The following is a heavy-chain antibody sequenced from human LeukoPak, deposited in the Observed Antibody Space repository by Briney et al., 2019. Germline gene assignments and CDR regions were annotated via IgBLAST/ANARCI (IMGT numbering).Heavy chain of an antibody. J-gene: IGHJ4*02. Sequence: GGSLRLSCAASGFTLSNYAMNWVRQAPGKGLEWVANIKLDGSEIHYSDSVKGRFTISRDNVKNALDLQMNSLRAEDTAVYFCAREARTFDYWGQGTLVTVYS. CDR2: IKLDGSEI. CDR1: GFTLSNYA. CDR3: AREARTFDY. V-gene: IGHV3-7*01.